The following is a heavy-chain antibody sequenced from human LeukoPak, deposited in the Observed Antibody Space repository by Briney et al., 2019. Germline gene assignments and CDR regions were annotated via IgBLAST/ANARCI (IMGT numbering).Heavy chain of an antibody. CDR1: GFTFSLSW. CDR2: INYDARSR. D-gene: IGHD6-19*01. J-gene: IGHJ4*02. V-gene: IGHV3-74*01. CDR3: TRGSSGWEGIDN. Sequence: GGSLRLSCAASGFTFSLSWMHWVRQAPGKGLEWVSSINYDARSRTYADSVKGRLTISRDNAKDTVYLQMNSVRADDTAVYYCTRGSSGWEGIDNWGQGILVTVSS.